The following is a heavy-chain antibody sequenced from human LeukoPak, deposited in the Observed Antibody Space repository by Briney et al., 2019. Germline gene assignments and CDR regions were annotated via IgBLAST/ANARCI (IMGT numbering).Heavy chain of an antibody. J-gene: IGHJ4*02. Sequence: PSETLSLTCTVSGGSISSYYWSWLRQPAGKGLEWIGRIYTSGSTNYNPSLKSRVTMSVDTSKNQFSLKLSSVTAADTAVYYCAREYCSSTSCYNYWGQGTLVTVSS. CDR2: IYTSGST. D-gene: IGHD2-2*02. CDR3: AREYCSSTSCYNY. CDR1: GGSISSYY. V-gene: IGHV4-4*07.